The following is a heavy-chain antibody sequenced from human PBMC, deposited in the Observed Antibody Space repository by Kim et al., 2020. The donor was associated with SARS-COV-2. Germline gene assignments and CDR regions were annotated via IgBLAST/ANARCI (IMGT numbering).Heavy chain of an antibody. D-gene: IGHD3-16*02. CDR2: IYYGGST. V-gene: IGHV4-59*01. CDR3: ARDGGLRLRLGELSLRYYG. J-gene: IGHJ6*01. Sequence: SETLSLTCTVSGGSISSYYWSWIRQPPGKGLEWIGYIYYGGSTNYNPSLKSRVTISVDTSKNQFSLKLSSVTAADTAVYYCARDGGLRLRLGELSLRYYG. CDR1: GGSISSYY.